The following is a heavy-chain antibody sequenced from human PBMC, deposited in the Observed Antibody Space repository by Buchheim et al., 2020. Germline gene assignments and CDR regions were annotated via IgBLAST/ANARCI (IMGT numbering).Heavy chain of an antibody. CDR3: ARFNSGYYSDY. D-gene: IGHD3-22*01. Sequence: QVQLVESGGGLDKPGGSLRLSCTASGFTFTDYYMSWIRQAPGKGLEWVSYISSSSTSTNYADSVKGRFTISRDNAKDSLYLQMNSLRAEDTAVYYCARFNSGYYSDYWGQGTL. CDR2: ISSSSTST. J-gene: IGHJ4*02. CDR1: GFTFTDYY. V-gene: IGHV3-11*05.